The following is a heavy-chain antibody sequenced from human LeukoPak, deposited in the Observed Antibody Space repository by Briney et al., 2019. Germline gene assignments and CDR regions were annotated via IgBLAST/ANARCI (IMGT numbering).Heavy chain of an antibody. Sequence: ASVTVSCTAPGYTFTVYNIHWVRHAPGQGLEWMGRTKTNSSGTNYAQKFQGRVTMTRGMSISTAYMELSRLRSDDTAVYYCARVKSEDFWSGYYQYNWFCPWGQVALVTV. V-gene: IGHV1-2*06. CDR1: GYTFTVYN. CDR3: ARVKSEDFWSGYYQYNWFCP. J-gene: IGHJ5*02. D-gene: IGHD3-3*01. CDR2: TKTNSSGT.